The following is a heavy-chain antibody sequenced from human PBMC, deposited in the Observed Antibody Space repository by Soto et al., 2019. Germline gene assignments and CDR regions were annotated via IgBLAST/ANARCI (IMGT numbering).Heavy chain of an antibody. Sequence: PGGSLRLSCAASGFTFSSYAMSWVRQAPGKGLEWVSAISGSGGSTYYADSVKGRFTISRDNSKNTLYLQMNSLRAEDTAVYYCAKDRAARRGYFSGGSCYHPEHLPHWGQGTLVTVSS. CDR3: AKDRAARRGYFSGGSCYHPEHLPH. CDR1: GFTFSSYA. V-gene: IGHV3-23*01. J-gene: IGHJ1*01. CDR2: ISGSGGST. D-gene: IGHD2-15*01.